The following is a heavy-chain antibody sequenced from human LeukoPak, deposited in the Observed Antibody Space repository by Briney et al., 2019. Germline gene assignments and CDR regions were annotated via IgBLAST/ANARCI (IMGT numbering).Heavy chain of an antibody. CDR2: ISISGSAM. J-gene: IGHJ3*02. CDR1: RFIFSNYI. CDR3: ARETHCTSTACYDAFDI. D-gene: IGHD2-2*01. Sequence: GGSLRLSCATSRFIFSNYIMHWGRQAPGKRLEWGSVISISGSAMYYADPVKGRFTISRDNAKKSLYLQMNSLRDEDTAVYYCARETHCTSTACYDAFDIWGQGTMVTVSS. V-gene: IGHV3-48*02.